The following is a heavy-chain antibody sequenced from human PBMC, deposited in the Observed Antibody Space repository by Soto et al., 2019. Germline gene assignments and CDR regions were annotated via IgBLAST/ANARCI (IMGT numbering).Heavy chain of an antibody. Sequence: SETLSLTCSVSGASMCGDHYWYWIRQHPGKGLEWIGYVQYSGATYYNPSLKSRVTISVDTSKNQFSLKLSSVTAADTAVYYCAAGLYIWGSYRLDAFDIWGQGTMVTVSS. J-gene: IGHJ3*02. CDR2: VQYSGAT. CDR3: AAGLYIWGSYRLDAFDI. CDR1: GASMCGDHY. V-gene: IGHV4-31*03. D-gene: IGHD3-16*02.